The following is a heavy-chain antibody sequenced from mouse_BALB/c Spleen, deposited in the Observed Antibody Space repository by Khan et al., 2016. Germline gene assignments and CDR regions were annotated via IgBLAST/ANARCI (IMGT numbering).Heavy chain of an antibody. CDR2: INPYNDGT. D-gene: IGHD4-1*01. CDR3: APNCDFDF. Sequence: VQLQQSGPELVKPGASVKMSCKASGYTFTSYVLHWVKLKPGQGLEWIGYINPYNDGTKYTEKFKGKATLTSDKSSSTAYMELSSLTSEDSAVYYCAPNCDFDFWGQGTTLTVSS. J-gene: IGHJ2*01. CDR1: GYTFTSYV. V-gene: IGHV1S136*01.